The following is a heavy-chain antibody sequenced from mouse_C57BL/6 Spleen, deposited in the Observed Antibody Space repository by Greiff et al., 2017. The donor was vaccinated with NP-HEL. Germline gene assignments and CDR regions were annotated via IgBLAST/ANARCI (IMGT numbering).Heavy chain of an antibody. J-gene: IGHJ3*01. D-gene: IGHD1-1*01. Sequence: QVQLQQSGAELVMPGASVKLSCKASGYTFTSYWMHWVKQRPGQGLEWIGEIDPSDSYTNYNQKFKGKSTLTVDKSSSTAYMQLSSLTSEDSAVYYCARGEKYGSSYWFAYWGQGTLVTVSA. CDR3: ARGEKYGSSYWFAY. V-gene: IGHV1-69*01. CDR1: GYTFTSYW. CDR2: IDPSDSYT.